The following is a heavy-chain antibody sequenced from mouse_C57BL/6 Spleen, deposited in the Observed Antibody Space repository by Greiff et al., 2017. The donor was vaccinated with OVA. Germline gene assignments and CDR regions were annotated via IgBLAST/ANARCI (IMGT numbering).Heavy chain of an antibody. J-gene: IGHJ4*01. CDR2: INPYNGGT. D-gene: IGHD2-3*01. CDR1: GYTFTDYY. Sequence: EVNLVESGPVLVKPGASVKMSCKASGYTFTDYYMNWVKQSHGKSLEWIGVINPYNGGTSYNQKFKGKATLTVDKSSSTAYMELNSLTSEDSAVYYCAREESMMEYYYAMDYWGQGTSVTVSS. V-gene: IGHV1-19*01. CDR3: AREESMMEYYYAMDY.